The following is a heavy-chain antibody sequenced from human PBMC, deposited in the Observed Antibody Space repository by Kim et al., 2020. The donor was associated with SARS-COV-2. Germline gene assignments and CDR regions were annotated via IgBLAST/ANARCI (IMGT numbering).Heavy chain of an antibody. CDR1: GFTFSSYG. CDR2: ISYDGSNK. J-gene: IGHJ4*02. CDR3: AKEFVYSSSWYLFPQGFDY. Sequence: GGSLRLSCAASGFTFSSYGMHWVRQAPGKGLEWVAVISYDGSNKYYADSVKGRFTISRDNSKNTLYLQMNSLRAEDTAVYYCAKEFVYSSSWYLFPQGFDYWGQGTLVTVSS. D-gene: IGHD6-13*01. V-gene: IGHV3-30*18.